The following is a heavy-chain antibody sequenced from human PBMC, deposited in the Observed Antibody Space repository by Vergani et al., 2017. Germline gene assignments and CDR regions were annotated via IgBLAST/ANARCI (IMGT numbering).Heavy chain of an antibody. CDR2: IYSGDET. Sequence: VQLVESGGGVVQPGRSLRLSCAASGFTVSGNYMTWVRQAPGKGLEWVSHIYSGDETYYADSAKGRVTISRDTSKNTLHLQINNLRVEDTAVYYCARGNYYGSGTYVDPWGQGTLVTVSS. D-gene: IGHD3-10*01. CDR1: GFTVSGNY. CDR3: ARGNYYGSGTYVDP. V-gene: IGHV3-66*02. J-gene: IGHJ5*02.